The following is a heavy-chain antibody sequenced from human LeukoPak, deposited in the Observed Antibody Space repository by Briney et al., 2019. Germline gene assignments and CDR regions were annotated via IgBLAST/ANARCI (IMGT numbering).Heavy chain of an antibody. D-gene: IGHD6-19*01. Sequence: ASGKVCCKAAGYTFTSYYMHSVRQAPGQGLELMRVINPSGGSTSYAQKFQGRVNMTTDTSTSTVYMELSSLSSEDTAVYYCARTGDSSGWYAWFDPWGQGTLVTVSS. CDR3: ARTGDSSGWYAWFDP. CDR2: INPSGGST. CDR1: GYTFTSYY. J-gene: IGHJ5*02. V-gene: IGHV1-46*01.